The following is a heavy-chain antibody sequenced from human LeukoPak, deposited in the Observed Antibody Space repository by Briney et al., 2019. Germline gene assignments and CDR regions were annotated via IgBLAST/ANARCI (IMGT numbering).Heavy chain of an antibody. Sequence: GGSLRLSCAASGFSVSNNYMAWVRQAPGKGLEWVSFIYSGSSTYYADSVKGRFTISRDNAKNSQYLQMNSLRAEDTAVYYCARATVGFDYWGQGALVTVSS. CDR1: GFSVSNNY. CDR3: ARATVGFDY. J-gene: IGHJ4*02. CDR2: IYSGSST. V-gene: IGHV3-53*01. D-gene: IGHD3-3*01.